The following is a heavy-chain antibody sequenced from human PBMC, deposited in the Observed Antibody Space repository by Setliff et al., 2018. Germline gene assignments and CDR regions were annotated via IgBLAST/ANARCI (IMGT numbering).Heavy chain of an antibody. CDR3: ARTDYYYDSSGYDY. CDR1: GFTFGSYW. D-gene: IGHD3-22*01. J-gene: IGHJ4*02. CDR2: IHQDGSER. Sequence: GSLRLSCAASGFTFGSYWMTWVRQAPEKGLEWVANIHQDGSERHYVDSVKGRFTISRDNAKNSLFLQMNSLRAEDTAVYYCARTDYYYDSSGYDYWGQGTLVTVSS. V-gene: IGHV3-7*01.